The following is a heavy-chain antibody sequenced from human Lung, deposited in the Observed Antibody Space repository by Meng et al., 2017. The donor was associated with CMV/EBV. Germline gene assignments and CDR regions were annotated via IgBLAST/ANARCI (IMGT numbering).Heavy chain of an antibody. J-gene: IGHJ4*02. V-gene: IGHV3-9*01. CDR1: GFNFGNYA. CDR3: AKGPGYQAAKFYFDY. CDR2: ISWNSGNM. D-gene: IGHD6-25*01. Sequence: GGSXRLXCAGSGFNFGNYAMHWVRQAPGKGLEWVSSISWNSGNMGYADSVEGRFTISRDNAKKSVYLQMNSLRPEDTALYYCAKGPGYQAAKFYFDYWGQGTXVTVSS.